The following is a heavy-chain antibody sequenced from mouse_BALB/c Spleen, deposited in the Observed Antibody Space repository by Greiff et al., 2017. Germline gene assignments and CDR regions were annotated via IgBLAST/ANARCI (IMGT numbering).Heavy chain of an antibody. CDR1: GYSFTGYY. Sequence: VQLQQSGPELVKPGASVKISCKASGYSFTGYYMHWVKQSHVKSLEWIGRINPYNGATSYNQNFKDKASLTVDKSSSTAYMELHSLTSEDSAVYYCARSGTTATEFAYWGQGTLVTVSA. CDR2: INPYNGAT. CDR3: ARSGTTATEFAY. V-gene: IGHV1-31*01. D-gene: IGHD1-2*01. J-gene: IGHJ3*01.